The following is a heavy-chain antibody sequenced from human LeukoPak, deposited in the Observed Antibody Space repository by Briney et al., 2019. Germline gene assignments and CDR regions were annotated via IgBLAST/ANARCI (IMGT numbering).Heavy chain of an antibody. V-gene: IGHV4-61*01. CDR3: ARAEYYHDSSGYYHTSAYDI. CDR2: VYYSGST. J-gene: IGHJ3*02. Sequence: PSETLSLTCTVSGGSVSSGNYYWSWIRQPPGKGLEWIGYVYYSGSTDYNPSLKSRVTISVDTSKNQVSLKLSSVTAADTAVYHCARAEYYHDSSGYYHTSAYDIWGQGTMVTVSS. CDR1: GGSVSSGNYY. D-gene: IGHD3-22*01.